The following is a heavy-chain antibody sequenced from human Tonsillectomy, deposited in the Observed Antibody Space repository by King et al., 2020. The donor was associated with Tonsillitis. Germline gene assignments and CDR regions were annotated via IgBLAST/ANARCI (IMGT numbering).Heavy chain of an antibody. CDR1: GDSVSSNSVA. CDR2: TYYRSKWYY. V-gene: IGHV6-1*01. CDR3: IRAVLGVFDY. D-gene: IGHD3-10*01. J-gene: IGHJ4*02. Sequence: AQLQQSGPGLVKPSQTLSLTCAIFGDSVSSNSVAWNWIRQSPSRGLEWLGRTYYRSKWYYEYAESVKSRISINPDTSKNQFSLQVNSVIPEDTAMYYCIRAVLGVFDYWGQGTLVTVSS.